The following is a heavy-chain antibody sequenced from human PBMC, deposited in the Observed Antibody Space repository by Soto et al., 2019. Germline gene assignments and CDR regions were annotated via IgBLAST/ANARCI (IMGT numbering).Heavy chain of an antibody. CDR1: GFTFSNAW. J-gene: IGHJ4*02. CDR2: IKSKTDGGTT. D-gene: IGHD3-3*01. V-gene: IGHV3-15*07. CDR3: TSEMNYDFRSGYYYQGYFEH. Sequence: EVQLVESGGGLVKPGGSLRLSCAASGFTFSNAWMNWVRQAPGKGLEWVGRIKSKTDGGTTDYAAPVKGRFTISRDYSKNTLYLQMNRLKNEVTDVYYCTSEMNYDFRSGYYYQGYFEHGGQETLVTVSS.